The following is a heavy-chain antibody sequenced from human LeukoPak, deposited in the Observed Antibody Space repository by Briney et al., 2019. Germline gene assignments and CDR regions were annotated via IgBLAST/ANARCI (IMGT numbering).Heavy chain of an antibody. CDR2: ISYDGSNK. CDR3: AKSQVDTAMFYAFGI. J-gene: IGHJ3*02. V-gene: IGHV3-30*18. Sequence: GGSLRLSCAASGFTFSSYGMHWVRQAPGKGLEWVAVISYDGSNKYYADSVKGRFTISRDNSKNTLYLQMNSLRAEDTAVYYCAKSQVDTAMFYAFGIWGQGTMVTVSS. CDR1: GFTFSSYG. D-gene: IGHD5-18*01.